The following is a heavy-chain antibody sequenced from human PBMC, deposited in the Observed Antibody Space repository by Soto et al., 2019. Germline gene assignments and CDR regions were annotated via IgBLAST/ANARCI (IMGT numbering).Heavy chain of an antibody. CDR2: INHSGSA. CDR3: ARGLISGSHYSGGWYYFDS. V-gene: IGHV4-34*01. J-gene: IGHJ4*02. CDR1: GVSFSDYS. D-gene: IGHD1-26*01. Sequence: PSETLSLTCAVYGVSFSDYSWTWIRQPPGKGLERIGEINHSGSANYNPYLKSRVTISVHTSSSQFSLELSSVTAADTAVYYCARGLISGSHYSGGWYYFDSWGQGTQVTVSS.